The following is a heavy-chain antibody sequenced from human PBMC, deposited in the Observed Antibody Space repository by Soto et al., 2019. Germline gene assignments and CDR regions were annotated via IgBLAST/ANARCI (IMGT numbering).Heavy chain of an antibody. Sequence: RGSLLLSWVSSVFTFGDYSMHWVGQPPGKGPEWVSRMTGDGRTTQYADSVKGRFTASRDNAKSTLYLQMNSLRAEDTAVYYCATAEVDYWGPGTLVTVSS. CDR2: MTGDGRTT. CDR1: VFTFGDYS. J-gene: IGHJ4*02. V-gene: IGHV3-74*03. CDR3: ATAEVDY.